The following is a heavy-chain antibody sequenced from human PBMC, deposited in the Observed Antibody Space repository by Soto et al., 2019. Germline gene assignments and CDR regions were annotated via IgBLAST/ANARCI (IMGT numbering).Heavy chain of an antibody. D-gene: IGHD3-3*01. Sequence: EVQLLESGGGLVQPGGSLRLSCAASGFTFSSYAMSWVRQAPGKGLEWVSAISGSGGSTYYADSVKGRFTISRDNSKNTLYLQMNSLRAEDTAVYYCATEYDFWSGYYVQNGVEYWGQGTLVTVSS. CDR3: ATEYDFWSGYYVQNGVEY. J-gene: IGHJ4*02. CDR2: ISGSGGST. CDR1: GFTFSSYA. V-gene: IGHV3-23*01.